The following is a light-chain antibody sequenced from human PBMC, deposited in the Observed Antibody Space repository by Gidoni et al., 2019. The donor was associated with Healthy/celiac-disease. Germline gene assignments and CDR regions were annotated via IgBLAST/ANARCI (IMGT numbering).Light chain of an antibody. CDR3: NSRDSSGNHQV. V-gene: IGLV3-19*01. J-gene: IGLJ2*01. CDR2: GKN. CDR1: SLRSYY. Sequence: SSELTQDPAVSVALGQTVRITCQGDSLRSYYASWYQQKPGQAPVLVIYGKNNRPSGIPDRFSGSSPGTTASLTITGAQAEDDADYYCNSRDSSGNHQVFGGGTKLTVL.